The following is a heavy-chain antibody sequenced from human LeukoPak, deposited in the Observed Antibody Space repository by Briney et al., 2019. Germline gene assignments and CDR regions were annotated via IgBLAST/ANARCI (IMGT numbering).Heavy chain of an antibody. D-gene: IGHD7-27*01. J-gene: IGHJ4*02. V-gene: IGHV3-23*01. CDR1: GFTFTNYG. CDR3: VQDWAWGAFGY. CDR2: ITPDAGRT. Sequence: QPGGTLRLSCAASGFTFTNYGMNWVRQAPGKGLEWVSGITPDAGRTYYADSVKGRFTIYRDNSKNTVYLQMNSLGAEDTAVYYCVQDWAWGAFGYWGQGTLVTVSS.